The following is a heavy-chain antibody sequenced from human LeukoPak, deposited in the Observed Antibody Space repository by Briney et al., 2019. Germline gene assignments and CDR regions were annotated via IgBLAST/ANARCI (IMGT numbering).Heavy chain of an antibody. Sequence: ASVKVSCKASGYTFTSYYMHWVRQAPGQGLEWMGWISAYNGNTNYAQKLQGRVTMTTDTSTSTAYMELRSLRSDDTAVYYCARDSDTAVAVDYWGQGTLVTVSS. D-gene: IGHD6-19*01. CDR2: ISAYNGNT. CDR1: GYTFTSYY. J-gene: IGHJ4*02. CDR3: ARDSDTAVAVDY. V-gene: IGHV1-18*04.